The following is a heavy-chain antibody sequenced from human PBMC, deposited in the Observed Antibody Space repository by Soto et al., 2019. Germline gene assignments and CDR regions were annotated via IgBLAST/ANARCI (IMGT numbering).Heavy chain of an antibody. D-gene: IGHD4-17*01. CDR3: ARAGDYGDTFDY. CDR1: GGSISSYY. CDR2: IYTSGST. Sequence: SETLSLTCTVFGGSISSYYWSWIQQPAGKGLEWIGRIYTSGSTNYNPSLKSRVTMSVDTSKNQFSLKLSSVTAADTAVYYCARAGDYGDTFDYWGQGTLVTVSS. J-gene: IGHJ4*02. V-gene: IGHV4-4*07.